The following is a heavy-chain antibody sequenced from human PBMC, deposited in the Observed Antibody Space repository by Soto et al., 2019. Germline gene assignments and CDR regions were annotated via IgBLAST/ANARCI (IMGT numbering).Heavy chain of an antibody. Sequence: EVQLMESGGGLVQPGGSLRLSCAASEFSFSNFAMNWVRQAPGKGLEWVSGISSSGGSKYYADSVKGRFTISRDDSENTLYLQMNSLTADDTAVYYCSQKGFKFGGHNWFDPWGQGTLVTVSS. CDR3: SQKGFKFGGHNWFDP. J-gene: IGHJ5*02. V-gene: IGHV3-23*01. CDR1: EFSFSNFA. D-gene: IGHD3-16*01. CDR2: ISSSGGSK.